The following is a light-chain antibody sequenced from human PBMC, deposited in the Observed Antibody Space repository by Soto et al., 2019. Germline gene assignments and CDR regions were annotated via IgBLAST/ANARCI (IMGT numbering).Light chain of an antibody. CDR1: SSDVGRYNR. CDR3: CSFTGTTIWV. J-gene: IGLJ2*01. V-gene: IGLV2-8*01. Sequence: QSVLTQPPSASGSPGQSVTISCTGTSSDVGRYNRVSWYQHYPGKAPKLMIYEVNKRPSEVPDRFSGSKSGNTASLTVSGLQAEDEADYYCCSFTGTTIWVFGGGTKLTVL. CDR2: EVN.